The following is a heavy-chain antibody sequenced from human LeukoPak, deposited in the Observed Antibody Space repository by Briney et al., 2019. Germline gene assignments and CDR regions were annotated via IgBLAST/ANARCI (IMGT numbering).Heavy chain of an antibody. D-gene: IGHD4-17*01. V-gene: IGHV3-30*04. Sequence: PGRSLRLSCAASGLTFSSYAMHWVRQAPGKGLEWVAVISSSGNKKYYADSVKGRFTISRDNAKNSLYLQMNSLRAEDTAVYYCARSTYGDYSPYFDYWGQGTLVTVSS. CDR3: ARSTYGDYSPYFDY. CDR2: ISSSGNKK. J-gene: IGHJ4*02. CDR1: GLTFSSYA.